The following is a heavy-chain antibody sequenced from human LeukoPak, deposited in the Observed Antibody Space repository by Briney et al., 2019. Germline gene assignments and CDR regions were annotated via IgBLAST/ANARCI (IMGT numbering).Heavy chain of an antibody. V-gene: IGHV1-46*01. CDR1: GYTFTSYY. J-gene: IGHJ4*02. D-gene: IGHD2-2*01. Sequence: ASVTVSCKASGYTFTSYYMHWVRQAPGQGLEWMGIINPSGGSTSYAQKFQGRVTMTRDMSTSTVYMELSSLRSEDTAVYYCARELVVVPAARTIAFDYWGQGTLVTVSS. CDR2: INPSGGST. CDR3: ARELVVVPAARTIAFDY.